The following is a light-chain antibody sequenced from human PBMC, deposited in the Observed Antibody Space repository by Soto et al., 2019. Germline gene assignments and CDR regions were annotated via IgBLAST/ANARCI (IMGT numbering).Light chain of an antibody. Sequence: QSALTQPPSASGSPGQSVTISCTGTSSDVGGYNFVSWYQQHPGKAPKLIIYEVTKRPSGVPDRFSGSKSGNTASLTVSGLQAEDEGDYYCSSHGGINNVLFGGGTKLTV. CDR3: SSHGGINNVL. CDR1: SSDVGGYNF. V-gene: IGLV2-8*01. J-gene: IGLJ2*01. CDR2: EVT.